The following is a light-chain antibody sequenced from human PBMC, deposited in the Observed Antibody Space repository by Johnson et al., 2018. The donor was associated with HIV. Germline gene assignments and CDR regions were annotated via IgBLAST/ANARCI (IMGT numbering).Light chain of an antibody. J-gene: IGLJ1*01. Sequence: QSVLTQPPSVSAAPGQKVTVSCSGSSSNIENNFVSWYQQLPGTAPKLLIYEDNKRPSGIPDRFSGSKSGTSATLGITGLQTGDEADYYCGTWNLSLNTEYVFGTGTKVTVL. CDR2: EDN. CDR1: SSNIENNF. V-gene: IGLV1-51*02. CDR3: GTWNLSLNTEYV.